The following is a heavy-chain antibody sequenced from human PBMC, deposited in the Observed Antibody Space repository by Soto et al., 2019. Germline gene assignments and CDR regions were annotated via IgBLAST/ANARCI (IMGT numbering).Heavy chain of an antibody. Sequence: EVQLLESGGGLVQPGGSLRLSCAASGFTFSSYAMSWVRQAPGKGLEWVSAISGRGGSTYYADSVKGRFTISRDNSYNPLYLQMNSLRAEDTAVYYCAKEDRNYVEERGYSGYDYGIQLSFDYWGQGTLVTVSS. CDR2: ISGRGGST. J-gene: IGHJ4*02. V-gene: IGHV3-23*01. D-gene: IGHD5-12*01. CDR3: AKEDRNYVEERGYSGYDYGIQLSFDY. CDR1: GFTFSSYA.